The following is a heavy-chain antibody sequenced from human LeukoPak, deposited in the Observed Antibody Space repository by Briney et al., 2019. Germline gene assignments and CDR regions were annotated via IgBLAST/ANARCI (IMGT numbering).Heavy chain of an antibody. V-gene: IGHV1-2*02. CDR2: INPNSGGT. D-gene: IGHD3-10*01. J-gene: IGHJ5*02. CDR1: VYTFTGYY. CDR3: ARDHVSMLRGGAINWFDP. Sequence: GASVKVSCKASVYTFTGYYMHWVRQAPGQGREWMGWINPNSGGTNYAQKFQGRGTMTRDTSISTAYMEPSSLRSDDTALYYCARDHVSMLRGGAINWFDPWGQGTLVTVSS.